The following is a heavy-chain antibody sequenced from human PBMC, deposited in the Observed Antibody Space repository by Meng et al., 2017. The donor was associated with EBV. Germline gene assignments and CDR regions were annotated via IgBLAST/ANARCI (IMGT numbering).Heavy chain of an antibody. V-gene: IGHV1-2*06. CDR1: GYNFTDHY. CDR3: ARGPGKLPAGGPAGDP. D-gene: IGHD2-2*01. CDR2: INPNSGGT. Sequence: QVQLVQSGAEVKKPGASVKVPCKASGYNFTDHYMHWVRQAPGQGLEWMGRINPNSGGTNYAQNFQGRVTMTRDTSISTVYMDLSRLRSDDTAVYYCARGPGKLPAGGPAGDPWGQGTLFTVSS. J-gene: IGHJ5*02.